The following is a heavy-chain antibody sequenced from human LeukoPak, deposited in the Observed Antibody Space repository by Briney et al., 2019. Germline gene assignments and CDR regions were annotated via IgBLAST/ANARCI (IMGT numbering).Heavy chain of an antibody. CDR1: GYTFTGYY. J-gene: IGHJ5*02. V-gene: IGHV1-2*06. D-gene: IGHD5-18*01. Sequence: GASVKVSCKASGYTFTGYYMHWVRQAPGQGREWMGRINPNSGGTNYAQKFQGRVTMTRDTSISTAYMELSRLRSDDTAVYYCARVVYSYGDWFDPWGQRTLVTVSS. CDR3: ARVVYSYGDWFDP. CDR2: INPNSGGT.